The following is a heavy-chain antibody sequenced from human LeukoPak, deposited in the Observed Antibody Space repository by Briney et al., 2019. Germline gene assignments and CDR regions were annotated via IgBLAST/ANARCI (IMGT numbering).Heavy chain of an antibody. CDR2: INTNSGGT. CDR3: AREGGRWERHVVY. D-gene: IGHD1-26*01. CDR1: GYTFTGYY. V-gene: IGHV1-2*02. Sequence: ASVKVSCKASGYTFTGYYLHWVRQAHGQGLEWMGWINTNSGGTNYAQKFQGRVTMTRDTSISTAYMELSRLRSDDTAVYYCAREGGRWERHVVYWGQGTLVTVSS. J-gene: IGHJ4*02.